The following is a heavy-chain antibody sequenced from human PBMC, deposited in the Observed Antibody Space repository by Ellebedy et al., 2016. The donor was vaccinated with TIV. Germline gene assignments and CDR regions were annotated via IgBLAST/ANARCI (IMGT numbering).Heavy chain of an antibody. Sequence: PGGSLRLSCAASGFTVSSSFMSWVRQAPGKGLEWVSVIYTDGGTNYTDSVLGRFTISRDNSEDTLYLQMDSLRVEDTAVYYCARDPGGGGNYGDNWFDPWGQGTLVTVSS. V-gene: IGHV3-66*01. CDR3: ARDPGGGGNYGDNWFDP. D-gene: IGHD3-22*01. CDR1: GFTVSSSF. J-gene: IGHJ5*02. CDR2: IYTDGGT.